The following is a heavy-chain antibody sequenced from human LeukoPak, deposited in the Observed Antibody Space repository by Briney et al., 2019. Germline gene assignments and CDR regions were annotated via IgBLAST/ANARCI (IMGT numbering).Heavy chain of an antibody. CDR3: ARDMRYCSGGSCYSSPYFDY. D-gene: IGHD2-15*01. Sequence: PGGSLRLSCAASGFTFTKYALNWVRQAPGKGLEWVSSISSSTNFIYYADSVKGRFTISRDNAKNSLYLQMNSLRAEDTAVYYCARDMRYCSGGSCYSSPYFDYWGQGTLVTVSS. V-gene: IGHV3-21*01. CDR2: ISSSTNFI. CDR1: GFTFTKYA. J-gene: IGHJ4*02.